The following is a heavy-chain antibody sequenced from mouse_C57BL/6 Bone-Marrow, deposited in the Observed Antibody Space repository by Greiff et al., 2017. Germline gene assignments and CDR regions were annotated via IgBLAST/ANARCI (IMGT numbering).Heavy chain of an antibody. CDR2: IRSKSNNYAT. D-gene: IGHD5-2*01. CDR3: VTHGISYAMDY. Sequence: VMLVESGGGLVQPKGSLKLSCAASGFSFNTYAMNWVRQAPGKGLEWVARIRSKSNNYATYYADSVKDRFTISRDDSESMLYLQMNNLKTEDTAMYYCVTHGISYAMDYWAQGTSVTVSS. V-gene: IGHV10-1*01. J-gene: IGHJ4*01. CDR1: GFSFNTYA.